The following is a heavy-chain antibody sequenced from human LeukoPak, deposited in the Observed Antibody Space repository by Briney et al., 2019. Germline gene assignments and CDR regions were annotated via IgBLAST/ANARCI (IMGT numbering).Heavy chain of an antibody. CDR1: GGTFSSYA. Sequence: SVKVSCKASGGTFSSYAISWVRQAPAQGLEWMGGIIPIFGTPNYAQKFQGRVTITADESTSTAYMELSSLRSEDTAVYYCARGWLAETMVVTPYNYWGQGTLVTVSS. CDR2: IIPIFGTP. J-gene: IGHJ4*02. CDR3: ARGWLAETMVVTPYNY. D-gene: IGHD4-23*01. V-gene: IGHV1-69*13.